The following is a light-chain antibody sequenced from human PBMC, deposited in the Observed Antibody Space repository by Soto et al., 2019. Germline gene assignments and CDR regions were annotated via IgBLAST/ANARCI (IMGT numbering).Light chain of an antibody. CDR1: QSVSSSY. Sequence: EIVLTQSPGTLSLSPGARATLSCRASQSVSSSYLARYQQKPGQAPRLLIYGASSRATGIPDRFSGSGSGTYFTLTISRLEPEDFSVYYCQQYGSSPRFTFGPGTKVDIK. CDR2: GAS. J-gene: IGKJ3*01. CDR3: QQYGSSPRFT. V-gene: IGKV3-20*01.